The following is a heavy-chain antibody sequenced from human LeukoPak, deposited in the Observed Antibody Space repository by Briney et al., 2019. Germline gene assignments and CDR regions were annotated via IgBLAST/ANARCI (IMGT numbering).Heavy chain of an antibody. V-gene: IGHV1-8*02. Sequence: GASVKVSCKASGYTFTGYYMHWVRQATGQGLEWMGWMNPNSGNTGYAQKFQGRVTMTRNTSISTAYMELSSLRSEDTAVYYCARAGEGTGYSSSWYYPKRYYYYYYGMDVWGQGTTVTVSS. J-gene: IGHJ6*02. CDR1: GYTFTGYY. CDR3: ARAGEGTGYSSSWYYPKRYYYYYYGMDV. D-gene: IGHD6-13*01. CDR2: MNPNSGNT.